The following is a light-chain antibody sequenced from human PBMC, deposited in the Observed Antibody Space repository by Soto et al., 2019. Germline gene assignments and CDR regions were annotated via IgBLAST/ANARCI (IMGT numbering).Light chain of an antibody. V-gene: IGLV2-14*01. J-gene: IGLJ2*01. CDR3: SSYTSSNTVT. CDR1: SSDVGGYNY. Sequence: QSALTQPASVSGSPGQSITISCTATSSDVGGYNYVSWYQQHPGKAPKLMIYEVSNRPSGVSNRVSGSKSGNTASLTISGLQAEDEADYYCSSYTSSNTVTFGGGTKLTVL. CDR2: EVS.